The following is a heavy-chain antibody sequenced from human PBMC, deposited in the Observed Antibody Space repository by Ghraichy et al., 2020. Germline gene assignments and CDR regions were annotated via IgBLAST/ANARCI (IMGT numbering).Heavy chain of an antibody. J-gene: IGHJ4*02. CDR3: SRRGVLDSSTYNCFSY. Sequence: SQTLSLTCTVSGGSISSSSYYWAWIRQPPGKGLEWIGSIYYSGSTYYNPSLKSRVTISVETSKNQFSVKLSSVTAADTAIYYCSRRGVLDSSTYNCFSYWGQGNLVTVSS. D-gene: IGHD6-13*01. V-gene: IGHV4-39*01. CDR1: GGSISSSSYY. CDR2: IYYSGST.